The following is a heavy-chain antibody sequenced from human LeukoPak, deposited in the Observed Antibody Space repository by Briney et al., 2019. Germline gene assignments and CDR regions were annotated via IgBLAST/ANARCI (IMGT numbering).Heavy chain of an antibody. CDR3: AKELDTMFFDY. CDR1: GFNFHRYT. J-gene: IGHJ4*02. CDR2: AGWAGGTT. Sequence: GGSLRLSCATSGFNFHRYTIHWVRQAPGKGLEWVSLAGWAGGTTYYSDSVRGRFTISRNSGRNSVYLQMNSLTTDDTAFYFCAKELDTMFFDYWGQGALVTVSS. D-gene: IGHD3-10*02. V-gene: IGHV3-43*01.